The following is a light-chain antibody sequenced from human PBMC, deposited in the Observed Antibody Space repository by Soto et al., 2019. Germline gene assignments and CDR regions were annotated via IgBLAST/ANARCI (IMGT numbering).Light chain of an antibody. CDR3: SSYTSSSTYG. J-gene: IGLJ1*01. Sequence: QSALTQPASVSGSPGQSITISCTGTGSDVGGYDYVSWYQHHPGKAPKVMIYEVTNRPSGVSNRFPGSKSGNTASLTISGLLAEDEADYYCSSYTSSSTYGFGTGTKVTGL. CDR2: EVT. V-gene: IGLV2-14*01. CDR1: GSDVGGYDY.